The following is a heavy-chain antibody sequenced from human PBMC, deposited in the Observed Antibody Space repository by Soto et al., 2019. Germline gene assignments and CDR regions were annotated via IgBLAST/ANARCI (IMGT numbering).Heavy chain of an antibody. D-gene: IGHD3-10*01. CDR2: IYHSGST. V-gene: IGHV4-4*02. CDR3: AREPSSEVRGVIITYNWFDP. J-gene: IGHJ5*02. CDR1: GGSISSSNW. Sequence: TSETLSLTCAVSGGSISSSNWWSWVRQPPGKGLEWIGEIYHSGSTNYNPSLKSRVTISVDKSKNQFSLKLSSVTAADTAVYYCAREPSSEVRGVIITYNWFDPWGQGTPVTVSS.